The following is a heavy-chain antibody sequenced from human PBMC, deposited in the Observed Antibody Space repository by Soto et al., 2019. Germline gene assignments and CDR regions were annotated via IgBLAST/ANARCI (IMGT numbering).Heavy chain of an antibody. V-gene: IGHV4-34*01. CDR3: ASHTMVRAYYYYGMDV. CDR1: GGSFIGYY. Sequence: SETLSLTCAVYGGSFIGYYWTWIRQPPGTGLEWIGEINHSGSTNYNPSLKSRVTISVDTSKNQISLKLTSVTAADTAVYYCASHTMVRAYYYYGMDVWGQGTTVTVSS. D-gene: IGHD3-10*01. J-gene: IGHJ6*02. CDR2: INHSGST.